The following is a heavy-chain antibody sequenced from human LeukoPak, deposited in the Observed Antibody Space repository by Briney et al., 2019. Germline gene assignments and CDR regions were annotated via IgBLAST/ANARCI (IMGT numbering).Heavy chain of an antibody. CDR3: ARHFLPFDLDAFDI. Sequence: SETLSLTCTVSGGSISSYYWSWIRQPPGKGLEWIGYIYYSGSTNYNPSLKSRVTISVDTSKNQFSLKLSPVTAADTAVYYCARHFLPFDLDAFDIWGQGTMVTVSS. V-gene: IGHV4-59*08. D-gene: IGHD2/OR15-2a*01. J-gene: IGHJ3*02. CDR2: IYYSGST. CDR1: GGSISSYY.